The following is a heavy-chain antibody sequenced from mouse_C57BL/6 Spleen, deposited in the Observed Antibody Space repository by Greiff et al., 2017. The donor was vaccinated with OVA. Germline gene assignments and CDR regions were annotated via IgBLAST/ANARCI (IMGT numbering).Heavy chain of an antibody. CDR3: ARAIGYGSRGDY. J-gene: IGHJ2*01. V-gene: IGHV1-50*01. D-gene: IGHD1-1*01. CDR2: IDPSDSYT. CDR1: GYTFTSYW. Sequence: VQLQQPGAELVKPGASVKLSCKASGYTFTSYWMQWVKQRPGQGLEWIGEIDPSDSYTNYNQKFKGKATLTVDTSSSTAYMQLSSLTSEDSAVYYCARAIGYGSRGDYWGQGTTLTVSS.